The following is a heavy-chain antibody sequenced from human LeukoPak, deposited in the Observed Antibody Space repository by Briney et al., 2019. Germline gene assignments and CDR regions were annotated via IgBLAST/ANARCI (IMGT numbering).Heavy chain of an antibody. CDR3: ASESFPRRSDAFDI. Sequence: GESLKISCKGFGYGFPSYWIAWVGQMPGKGLDWMGIIYPGDSDTRYSPSFQGQVTISADKSISTAYLQWSSLKASDTAMYYCASESFPRRSDAFDIWGQGTMVTVSS. CDR1: GYGFPSYW. CDR2: IYPGDSDT. D-gene: IGHD2/OR15-2a*01. J-gene: IGHJ3*02. V-gene: IGHV5-51*01.